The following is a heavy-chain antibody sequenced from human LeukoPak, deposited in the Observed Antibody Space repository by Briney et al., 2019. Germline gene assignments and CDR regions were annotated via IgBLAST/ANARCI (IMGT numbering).Heavy chain of an antibody. V-gene: IGHV4-59*01. J-gene: IGHJ4*02. CDR2: ISYSGST. D-gene: IGHD3-22*01. CDR3: ARGGHYYDSSDYYVDF. CDR1: GGSISSYY. Sequence: PSETLSLTCTVSGGSISSYYWSWIRQPPGKGLEWIRYISYSGSTNYNPSLKSRVTISVDTSKNQFSLKLSSVTAADTAVYYCARGGHYYDSSDYYVDFWGQGTLVTVSS.